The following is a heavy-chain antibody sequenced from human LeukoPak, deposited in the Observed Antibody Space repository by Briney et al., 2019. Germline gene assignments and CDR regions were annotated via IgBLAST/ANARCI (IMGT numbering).Heavy chain of an antibody. Sequence: GGSLRLSCAASGFTFSNAWMSWVRQAPGKGLEWVGRIKSKTDGGTTDYAAPVKGRFTISRDDPKSIAYLQMNSLKTEDTAVYYCSRTYSSGGGGLDYWGQGTLVTVSS. CDR3: SRTYSSGGGGLDY. V-gene: IGHV3-15*01. J-gene: IGHJ4*02. D-gene: IGHD6-19*01. CDR1: GFTFSNAW. CDR2: IKSKTDGGTT.